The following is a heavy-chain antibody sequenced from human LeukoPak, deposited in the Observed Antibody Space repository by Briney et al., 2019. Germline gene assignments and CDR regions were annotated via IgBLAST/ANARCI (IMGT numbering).Heavy chain of an antibody. V-gene: IGHV4-61*02. CDR1: GGSISSGSYY. D-gene: IGHD6-13*01. CDR3: ARGPSSWYYSPYYFDY. CDR2: IYTSGST. Sequence: SETLSLTCTVSGGSISSGSYYWSWIRQPAGKGLEWIGRIYTSGSTNYNPSLKSRVTISVDTSKNQFSLKLSSVTAADTAVYYCARGPSSWYYSPYYFDYWGQGTLVTVSS. J-gene: IGHJ4*02.